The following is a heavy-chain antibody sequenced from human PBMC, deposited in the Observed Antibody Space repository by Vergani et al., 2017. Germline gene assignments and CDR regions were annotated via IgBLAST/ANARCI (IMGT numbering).Heavy chain of an antibody. CDR2: IYTSGST. CDR3: ARDRTTVNWFDP. V-gene: IGHV4-61*02. D-gene: IGHD4-17*01. CDR1: GGSISSGSYY. J-gene: IGHJ5*02. Sequence: QVQLQESGPGLVKPSQTLSLTCTVSGGSISSGSYYWSWIRQPAGKGLEWIGRIYTSGSTNYNPSLKSRVTISVDTSKNQFSLKLSSVTAADPAVYYCARDRTTVNWFDPWGQGTLVTVSS.